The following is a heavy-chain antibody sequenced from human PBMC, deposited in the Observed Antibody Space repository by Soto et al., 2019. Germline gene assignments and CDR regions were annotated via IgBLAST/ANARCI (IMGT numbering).Heavy chain of an antibody. Sequence: QVQLVQSGAEVKKPGSSVKVSCKASGGTFNDYAISWVRQAPGQGLEWLGGIIPILDTPQYAQRFQGRVTMTADKCTDTVYLELRSDEAAVDYCASSEYTDLYFYSMDVWGQCTTGTVSS. CDR3: ASSEYTDLYFYSMDV. CDR2: IIPILDTP. CDR1: GGTFNDYA. D-gene: IGHD2-15*01. J-gene: IGHJ6*02. V-gene: IGHV1-69*06.